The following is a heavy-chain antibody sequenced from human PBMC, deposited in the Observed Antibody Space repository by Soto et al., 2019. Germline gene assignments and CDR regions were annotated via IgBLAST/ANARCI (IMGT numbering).Heavy chain of an antibody. V-gene: IGHV4-59*01. CDR3: ANLDMITFGGIIGPNDEFDI. J-gene: IGHJ3*02. CDR1: GGSFRGYY. Sequence: SETLSLTCAVYGGSFRGYYWRWIRQPPGKGLEWIGYISYTGTTKYSPSLKSRVIISVDTSKNQFSLRLSSVTAADTAVYYCANLDMITFGGIIGPNDEFDIWGQGTMVTVSS. D-gene: IGHD3-16*01. CDR2: ISYTGTT.